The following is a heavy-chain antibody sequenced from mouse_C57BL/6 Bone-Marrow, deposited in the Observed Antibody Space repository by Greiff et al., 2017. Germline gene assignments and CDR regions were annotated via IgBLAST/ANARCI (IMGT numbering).Heavy chain of an antibody. J-gene: IGHJ3*01. CDR3: ARKIYDGYYGFAY. D-gene: IGHD2-3*01. V-gene: IGHV1-81*01. CDR2: IYPRSGNT. Sequence: QVQLQQSGAELARPGASVKLSCKASGYTFTSYGISWVKQRTGQGLEWIGEIYPRSGNTYYNEKFKGKATLTADKSSSTAYVELRSLTSEDSAVYFCARKIYDGYYGFAYWGQGTLVTVSA. CDR1: GYTFTSYG.